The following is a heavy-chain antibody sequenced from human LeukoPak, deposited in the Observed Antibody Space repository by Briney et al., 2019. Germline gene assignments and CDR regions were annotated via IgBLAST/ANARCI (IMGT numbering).Heavy chain of an antibody. CDR3: ARHEYGYGAFDI. Sequence: SETLSLTCTVSGDSITTYYWSWIRQSPGKGLEWIGYISHRGTTDYNPSFKSRVAISSNTSRNQFALTLKSVTAADTAVYYCARHEYGYGAFDIWGQGTRVTVSS. D-gene: IGHD5-18*01. CDR2: ISHRGTT. V-gene: IGHV4-59*08. J-gene: IGHJ3*02. CDR1: GDSITTYY.